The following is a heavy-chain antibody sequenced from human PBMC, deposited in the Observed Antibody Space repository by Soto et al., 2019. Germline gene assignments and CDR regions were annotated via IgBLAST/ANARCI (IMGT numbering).Heavy chain of an antibody. Sequence: EVQLVETGGGLIQPGGSLSLSCAASGFAVSNSYKSWVRQAPGKGLEWVSVIYADGTTHSADSVRGRFTISRDSSRNTVYLQMNNLRAEDTAVYYCARDWNGDSVIEHWGQGTLVTVSS. V-gene: IGHV3-53*02. CDR1: GFAVSNSY. J-gene: IGHJ1*01. D-gene: IGHD4-17*01. CDR2: IYADGTT. CDR3: ARDWNGDSVIEH.